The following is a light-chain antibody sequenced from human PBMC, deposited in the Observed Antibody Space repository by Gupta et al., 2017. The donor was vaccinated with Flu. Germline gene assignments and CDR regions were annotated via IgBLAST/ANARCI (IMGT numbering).Light chain of an antibody. CDR2: KAS. J-gene: IGKJ1*01. V-gene: IGKV1-5*03. CDR1: QSISTW. Sequence: DIQITQSPATLSSSLGDSVTITRRATQSISTWLAWYQQKPGKAPALLISKASTLESGVPSRFSGSGSGTESTLSITSLQPEDFATYYCQQYNSYVWTFGQGTRVEIK. CDR3: QQYNSYVWT.